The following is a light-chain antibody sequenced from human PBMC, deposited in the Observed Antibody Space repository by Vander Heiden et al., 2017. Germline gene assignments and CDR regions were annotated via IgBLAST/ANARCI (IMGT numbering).Light chain of an antibody. Sequence: EIVMTQSPATLSVSPGERATLSCRASQSVSSNLAWYQQKPGQAPRLLIYGASTRATGIPARFSGSGSGTEFTLTIFSLQSEDFAVYYCQQYNNWPPDTFGQGTKLEIK. CDR3: QQYNNWPPDT. CDR1: QSVSSN. V-gene: IGKV3-15*01. CDR2: GAS. J-gene: IGKJ2*01.